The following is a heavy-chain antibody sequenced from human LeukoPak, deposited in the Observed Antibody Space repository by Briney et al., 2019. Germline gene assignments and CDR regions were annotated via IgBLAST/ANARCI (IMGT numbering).Heavy chain of an antibody. Sequence: ASVKVSCKASGYTFTSYYMHWVRQAPGQGLEWMGIINPSGGSTSYAQKFQGRVTMTRDMSTSTVYMELSSLRSEDTAVYYCARAEASRSSGKILGYWGQGTLVTVSS. D-gene: IGHD1-26*01. CDR1: GYTFTSYY. J-gene: IGHJ4*02. CDR2: INPSGGST. CDR3: ARAEASRSSGKILGY. V-gene: IGHV1-46*01.